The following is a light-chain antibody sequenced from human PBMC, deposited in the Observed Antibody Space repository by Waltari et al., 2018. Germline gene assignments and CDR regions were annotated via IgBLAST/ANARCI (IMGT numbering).Light chain of an antibody. CDR1: SSDIGAHNY. CDR3: TSSTSATTGV. J-gene: IGLJ1*01. Sequence: QSALTQPASVSGSPGQSITISCIGTSSDIGAHNYVSWYQHHPGKVPKVIIFDVRRRPSVVSTRFSASKSSNTASLTISGLQPEDDADYYCTSSTSATTGVFGTGTRVTVL. CDR2: DVR. V-gene: IGLV2-14*03.